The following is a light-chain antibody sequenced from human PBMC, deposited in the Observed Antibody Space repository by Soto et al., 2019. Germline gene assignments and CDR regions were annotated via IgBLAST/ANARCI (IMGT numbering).Light chain of an antibody. CDR3: RHGRP. Sequence: EIVLTQSPATLSLSPGERATVSCRASQSVSNNLGWYQQKAGQAPRLLIYDASNRATGIPARFSGSGSGTGFTLTISSLEPEDFPVYYCRHGRPFGQGTRLEIK. V-gene: IGKV3-11*01. CDR1: QSVSNN. J-gene: IGKJ5*01. CDR2: DAS.